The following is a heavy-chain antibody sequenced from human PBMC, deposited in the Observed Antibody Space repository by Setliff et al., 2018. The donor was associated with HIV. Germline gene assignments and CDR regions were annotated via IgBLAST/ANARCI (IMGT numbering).Heavy chain of an antibody. CDR1: GFTLSNYW. D-gene: IGHD6-19*01. J-gene: IGHJ3*02. CDR3: ADFTVSGPPI. CDR2: INSDGSST. V-gene: IGHV3-74*01. Sequence: GGSLRLSCAASGFTLSNYWMHWVRQAPGKGLVWVSRINSDGSSTTYADSVKGRFTISRDNAKNTLYLQMNSLRAEDTAVYYCADFTVSGPPIWGQGTMVTVSS.